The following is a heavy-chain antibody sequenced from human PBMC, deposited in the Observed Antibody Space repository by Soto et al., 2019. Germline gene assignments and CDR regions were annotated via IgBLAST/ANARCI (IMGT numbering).Heavy chain of an antibody. D-gene: IGHD1-26*01. CDR3: ARGSRAKNPYYYYYMDV. CDR1: GFTFSSYS. V-gene: IGHV3-21*01. Sequence: GGALRLSCAASGFTFSSYSMNWVGQAPGEGLEWVSSISSSSSYIYYADSAKGRFTISRDNAKNSLYLQMNSLRAEDTAVYYCARGSRAKNPYYYYYMDVWGKGTTVTVSS. J-gene: IGHJ6*03. CDR2: ISSSSSYI.